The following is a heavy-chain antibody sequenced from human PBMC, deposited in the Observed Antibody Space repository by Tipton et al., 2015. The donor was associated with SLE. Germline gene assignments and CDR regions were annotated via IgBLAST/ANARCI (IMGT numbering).Heavy chain of an antibody. CDR2: IYSGGST. CDR1: GFTFSSYA. Sequence: GSLRLSCAASGFTFSSYAMSWVRQAPGKGLEWVSVIYSGGSTYYADSVKGRFTISRDNSKNTLYLQMNSLRAEDTAVYYCARGWYFDLWGRGTLVTVSS. V-gene: IGHV3-23*03. CDR3: ARGWYFDL. J-gene: IGHJ2*01.